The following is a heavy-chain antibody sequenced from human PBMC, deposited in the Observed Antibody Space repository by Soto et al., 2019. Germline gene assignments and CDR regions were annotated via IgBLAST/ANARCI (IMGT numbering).Heavy chain of an antibody. V-gene: IGHV1-24*01. Sequence: ASVKVSCKVSGYTLTELSMHWVRQAPGKGLEWMGGFDPEDGETIYAQKFQGGVTMTEDTSTDTAYMELSSLRSEDTAVYYCATPVSDFWSGYPRPYYYYGMDVWGQGTTVTVSS. CDR3: ATPVSDFWSGYPRPYYYYGMDV. J-gene: IGHJ6*02. D-gene: IGHD3-3*01. CDR1: GYTLTELS. CDR2: FDPEDGET.